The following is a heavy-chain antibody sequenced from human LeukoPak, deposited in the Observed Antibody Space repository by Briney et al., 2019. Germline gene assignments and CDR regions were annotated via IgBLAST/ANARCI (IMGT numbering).Heavy chain of an antibody. J-gene: IGHJ4*02. V-gene: IGHV3-30-3*01. D-gene: IGHD3-3*01. Sequence: GGSLRLSCAASGFTFSSYAMHWVRQAPGKGLEWVAVISYDGSSKYYADSVKGRFTISRDNSKNTLYLQMNSLRAEDTAVYYCARDRVFLEWLLPFDYWGQGTLVTVSS. CDR2: ISYDGSSK. CDR3: ARDRVFLEWLLPFDY. CDR1: GFTFSSYA.